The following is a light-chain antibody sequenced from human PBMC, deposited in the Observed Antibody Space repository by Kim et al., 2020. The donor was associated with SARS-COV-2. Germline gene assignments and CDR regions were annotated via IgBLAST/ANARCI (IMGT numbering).Light chain of an antibody. Sequence: GQSITSSCTGTSSDVCGYDYVSWYQQHPGKAPKLMIYDVSKRPSGVSNRFSGSKSGNTASLTISGLQAEDEADYYCSSYTSSSTLVFGGGTQLTVL. CDR1: SSDVCGYDY. CDR2: DVS. V-gene: IGLV2-14*04. CDR3: SSYTSSSTLV. J-gene: IGLJ2*01.